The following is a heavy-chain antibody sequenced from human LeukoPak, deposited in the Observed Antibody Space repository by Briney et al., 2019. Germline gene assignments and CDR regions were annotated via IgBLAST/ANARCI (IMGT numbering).Heavy chain of an antibody. D-gene: IGHD3-22*01. V-gene: IGHV3-30*18. CDR1: GFTFSSYG. CDR2: ISYDGSNK. J-gene: IGHJ4*02. CDR3: AKGGYYYDSSGYSNRHLIDY. Sequence: QSGGSLRPSCAASGFTFSSYGMHWVRQAPGKGLERVAVISYDGSNKYYADSVKGRFTISRDNSKNTLYLQMNSLRAEDTAVYYCAKGGYYYDSSGYSNRHLIDYWGQGTLVTVSS.